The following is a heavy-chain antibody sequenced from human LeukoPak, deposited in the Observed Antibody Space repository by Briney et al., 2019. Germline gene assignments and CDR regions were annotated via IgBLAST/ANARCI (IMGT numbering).Heavy chain of an antibody. CDR1: GGSISGGSYY. CDR2: IYTSGST. J-gene: IGHJ6*03. Sequence: SETLSLTXTVSGGSISGGSYYWSWIRQPAGKGLEWIGRIYTSGSTNYNPSLKSRVTISVDTSKNQFSLKLSSVTAADTAVYYCAIERWLGYYYYYMDVWGKGTTVTVSS. V-gene: IGHV4-61*02. D-gene: IGHD6-19*01. CDR3: AIERWLGYYYYYMDV.